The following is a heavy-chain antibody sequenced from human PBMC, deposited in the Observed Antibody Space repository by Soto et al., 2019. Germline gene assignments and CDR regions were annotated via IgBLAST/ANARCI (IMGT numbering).Heavy chain of an antibody. Sequence: ASVKVSCKASGYTFSTYALHWVRQAPGQGLEWMGWINGGNGHTRYSQKFKDRVTISRDTPASTAYMELSDLRSEDTAVYYCARGKGMEENYYYYGMDVWGQGTTVTVS. D-gene: IGHD1-1*01. V-gene: IGHV1-3*01. CDR1: GYTFSTYA. CDR2: INGGNGHT. J-gene: IGHJ6*02. CDR3: ARGKGMEENYYYYGMDV.